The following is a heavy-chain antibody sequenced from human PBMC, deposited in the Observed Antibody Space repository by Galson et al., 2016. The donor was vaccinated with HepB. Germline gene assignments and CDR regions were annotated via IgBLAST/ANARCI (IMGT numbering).Heavy chain of an antibody. CDR1: GYSFSSYW. CDR3: ARQVDNSGLRVSGWFDP. CDR2: IYPGDSYT. J-gene: IGHJ5*02. Sequence: QSGAEVKKPGQSLKISCKASGYSFSSYWIAWVRRVPGKDLEWMGIIYPGDSYTKYSPSFQGQVTIPVDRPTTTAYLQWNSLQASDTAMYYCARQVDNSGLRVSGWFDPWGQGTLVTVSS. D-gene: IGHD3-10*01. V-gene: IGHV5-51*01.